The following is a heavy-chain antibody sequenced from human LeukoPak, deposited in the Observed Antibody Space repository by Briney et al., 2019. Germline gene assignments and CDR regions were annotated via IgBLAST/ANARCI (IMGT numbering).Heavy chain of an antibody. D-gene: IGHD3-3*01. J-gene: IGHJ6*02. CDR1: GFTFSSYS. V-gene: IGHV3-21*04. Sequence: GGSLRLSCAASGFTFSSYSMNWVRQAPGKGLEWVSSISSSSSYIYYADSVKGRFTISRDNSKNTLYLQMNSLRAEDTAVYYCAKGLNYDFWSGYLAVEYYYYGMDVWGQGTTVTVSS. CDR2: ISSSSSYI. CDR3: AKGLNYDFWSGYLAVEYYYYGMDV.